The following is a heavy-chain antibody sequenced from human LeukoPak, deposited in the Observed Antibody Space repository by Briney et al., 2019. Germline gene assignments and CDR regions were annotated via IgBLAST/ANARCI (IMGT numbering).Heavy chain of an antibody. CDR3: ARDDEYSSSSGYYYYGMDV. D-gene: IGHD6-6*01. J-gene: IGHJ6*02. CDR2: IIPILGIA. CDR1: GGTFSSYA. Sequence: ASVKVSCKASGGTFSSYAISWVRQAPGQGLEWMGRIIPILGIANYAQKFQGRVTITADKSTSTAYMELSSLRSEDTAVYYCARDDEYSSSSGYYYYGMDVWGQGTTVTVSS. V-gene: IGHV1-69*04.